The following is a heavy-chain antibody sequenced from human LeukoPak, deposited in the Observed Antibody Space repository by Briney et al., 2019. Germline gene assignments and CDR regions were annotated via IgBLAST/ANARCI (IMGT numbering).Heavy chain of an antibody. J-gene: IGHJ4*02. CDR2: ISTNGDRT. CDR3: ARKLWHRNDC. CDR1: GLTFSNYA. Sequence: GGTLRLSCAASGLTFSNYAMTWVRQAPGKGLEWVSAISTNGDRTYYADSVKGRFTVSRDNFKNTLYLQMNSLRAEDTALYYCARKLWHRNDCWGQGTLVTVSS. D-gene: IGHD3-16*01. V-gene: IGHV3-23*01.